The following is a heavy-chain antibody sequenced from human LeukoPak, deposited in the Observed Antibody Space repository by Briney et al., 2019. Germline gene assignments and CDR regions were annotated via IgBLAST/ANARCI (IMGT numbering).Heavy chain of an antibody. V-gene: IGHV4-31*03. D-gene: IGHD3-10*01. J-gene: IGHJ4*02. CDR3: ARLWFGELFLDS. CDR1: GGSISRDGYY. Sequence: SETLSLTCTVSGGSISRDGYYWSWIRQNPGKGLEWIGYISYTGSMYYNPSLKSRVTMSVDTSKSQLSLKLNSVTAADTAVYYCARLWFGELFLDSWGQGVLVTVSS. CDR2: ISYTGSM.